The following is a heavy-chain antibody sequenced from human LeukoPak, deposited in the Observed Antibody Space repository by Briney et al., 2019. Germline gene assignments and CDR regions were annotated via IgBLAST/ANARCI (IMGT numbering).Heavy chain of an antibody. V-gene: IGHV5-51*01. CDR3: ARGWVNNWFDP. CDR1: GYSFTRYW. CDR2: IFPGDSDT. J-gene: IGHJ5*02. Sequence: GESLKISCKGSGYSFTRYWIGWVRQMPGKGLEWLGIIFPGDSDTRYSPSFQGQVTISADKSISTAYLQWSSLRASDTAMYYCARGWVNNWFDPWGPGTLVTVSS. D-gene: IGHD3-16*01.